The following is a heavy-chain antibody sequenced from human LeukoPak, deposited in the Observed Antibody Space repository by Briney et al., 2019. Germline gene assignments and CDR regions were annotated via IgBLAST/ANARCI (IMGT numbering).Heavy chain of an antibody. V-gene: IGHV3-15*01. D-gene: IGHD3-16*01. Sequence: GGSLRLSCAASGFIFSKAWMAWVRQAPGKGLEWVGHIKTEAEDGTTDYAAPVKGRFTISRDDAKSTLYLQMNSLNTKDTAVYFCTSALNLVLGELLGYWGQGTLVTVSS. J-gene: IGHJ4*02. CDR1: GFIFSKAW. CDR3: TSALNLVLGELLGY. CDR2: IKTEAEDGTT.